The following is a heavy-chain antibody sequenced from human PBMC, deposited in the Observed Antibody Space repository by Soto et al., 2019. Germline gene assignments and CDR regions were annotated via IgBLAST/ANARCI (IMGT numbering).Heavy chain of an antibody. J-gene: IGHJ4*02. Sequence: QVQLVESGGGLVKPGGSLRLSCTASGFTFSDYYMSWMRQAPGKGLEWVAYSNGSRGHTSHADSVKGRFTISRDNAKNSVYLEMNSLGVDDTAVYYCARSYGDYAEFDWWGQGTLVTVSS. V-gene: IGHV3-11*05. D-gene: IGHD4-17*01. CDR1: GFTFSDYY. CDR3: ARSYGDYAEFDW. CDR2: SNGSRGHT.